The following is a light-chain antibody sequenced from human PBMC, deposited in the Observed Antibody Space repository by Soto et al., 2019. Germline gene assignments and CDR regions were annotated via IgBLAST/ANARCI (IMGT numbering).Light chain of an antibody. Sequence: IVLRQSPATLSVSPGERVTLSCRASQSVDINLAWYQQKPGQAPRLLIYGASTRATDMSGTFSGRGSGTEFTLTISNVRPEDFAVYYCQQYRSWPRTFGQGTKVDIK. V-gene: IGKV3-15*01. CDR3: QQYRSWPRT. J-gene: IGKJ1*01. CDR2: GAS. CDR1: QSVDIN.